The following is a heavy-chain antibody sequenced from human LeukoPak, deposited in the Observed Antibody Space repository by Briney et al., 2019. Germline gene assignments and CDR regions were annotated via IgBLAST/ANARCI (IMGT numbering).Heavy chain of an antibody. CDR3: ARGGTSGSLIY. D-gene: IGHD1-26*01. V-gene: IGHV3-74*01. Sequence: PGGSLRLSCAASGFTFSNYWMHWVRQDPLKGLVWVSRINSDGGSTGYADSVKGRFTISRDNTKNMLYLQMNSLRAEDTALYYCARGGTSGSLIYWGQGTLVTVSS. J-gene: IGHJ4*02. CDR1: GFTFSNYW. CDR2: INSDGGST.